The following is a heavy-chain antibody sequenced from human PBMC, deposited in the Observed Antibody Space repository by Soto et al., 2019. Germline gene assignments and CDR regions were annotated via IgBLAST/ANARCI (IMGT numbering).Heavy chain of an antibody. Sequence: PGGSLRLSCAASGFTFSSHAMSWVRQAPGKGLEWVSAISGSGGSTYYADSVKGRFTISRDNSKNTLYLQMNSLRAEDTAVYYCAKRMLGYCSGGSCPKDYYSMDVWGKGTTVTVSS. CDR3: AKRMLGYCSGGSCPKDYYSMDV. CDR1: GFTFSSHA. D-gene: IGHD2-15*01. J-gene: IGHJ6*03. V-gene: IGHV3-23*01. CDR2: ISGSGGST.